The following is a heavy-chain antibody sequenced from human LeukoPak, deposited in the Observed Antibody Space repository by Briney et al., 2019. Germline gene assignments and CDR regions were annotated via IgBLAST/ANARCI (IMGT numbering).Heavy chain of an antibody. J-gene: IGHJ4*02. CDR3: AKVPYDSSGYYPLGFDY. D-gene: IGHD3-22*01. V-gene: IGHV3-23*01. Sequence: PGGSLRLSCAASGFTFSSYAMSWVRQAPGKGLEWVSPISGSGSSTYYADSVKGQFTISRDNSKNTLYLQMNSLRAEDTAVYYCAKVPYDSSGYYPLGFDYWGQGTLVTVSS. CDR2: ISGSGSST. CDR1: GFTFSSYA.